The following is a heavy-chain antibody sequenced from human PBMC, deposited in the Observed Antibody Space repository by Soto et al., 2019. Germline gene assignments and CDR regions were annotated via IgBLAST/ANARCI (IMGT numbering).Heavy chain of an antibody. V-gene: IGHV1-18*01. CDR2: ISAYNGNT. CDR1: GYTFTSYG. CDR3: ARDDRHCSGGSCYFDRPTNNWFDP. D-gene: IGHD2-15*01. J-gene: IGHJ5*02. Sequence: ASVKVSCKASGYTFTSYGISWVRQAPGQGLEWMGWISAYNGNTNYAQKLQGRVTTTTDTSTSTAYMELRSLRSDDTAVYYCARDDRHCSGGSCYFDRPTNNWFDPWGQGTLVTVSS.